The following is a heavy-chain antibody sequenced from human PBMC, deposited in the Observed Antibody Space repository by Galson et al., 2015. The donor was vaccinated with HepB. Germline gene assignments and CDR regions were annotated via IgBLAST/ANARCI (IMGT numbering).Heavy chain of an antibody. D-gene: IGHD3-10*01. CDR2: IKQDGSEK. CDR3: ARVIWFGELLGDY. V-gene: IGHV3-7*01. CDR1: GFTFSSYW. J-gene: IGHJ4*02. Sequence: SLRLSCAASGFTFSSYWMSWVRQAPGKGLEWVANIKQDGSEKYYVDSVKGRFTISRDNAKNSLYLQMNSLRAEDTAVYYCARVIWFGELLGDYWGPGNPGHRLL.